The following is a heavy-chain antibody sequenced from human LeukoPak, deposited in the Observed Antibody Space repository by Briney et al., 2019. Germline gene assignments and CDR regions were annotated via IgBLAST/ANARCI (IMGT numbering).Heavy chain of an antibody. CDR1: RFTSDDFG. CDR3: AKETDN. CDR2: ISGDGTST. V-gene: IGHV3-43*02. Sequence: PGGFLSFSCATSRFTSDDFGIHWVRQARGKGLEWVCFISGDGTSTFYADSVRGRFTISRDNSKNSLYLQMISLRTEDTAFYYCAKETDNWGQGTLVTASS. J-gene: IGHJ4*02.